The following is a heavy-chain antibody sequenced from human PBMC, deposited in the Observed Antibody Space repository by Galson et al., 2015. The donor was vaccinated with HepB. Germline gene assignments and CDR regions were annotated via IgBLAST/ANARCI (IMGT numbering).Heavy chain of an antibody. CDR3: STGSLFGIVTHDEDH. D-gene: IGHD1-14*01. CDR1: GFAFSNAW. CDR2: IQSKSAGGTA. Sequence: FLGLSCPAYGFAFSNAWMGWVRQALGEGLEGGGRIQSKSAGGTADYAAPVKGRFTISRDDSKNALYLEMNSLKAEDPAVYYFSTGSLFGIVTHDEDHWVQGTLVTLSS. V-gene: IGHV3-15*01. J-gene: IGHJ4*02.